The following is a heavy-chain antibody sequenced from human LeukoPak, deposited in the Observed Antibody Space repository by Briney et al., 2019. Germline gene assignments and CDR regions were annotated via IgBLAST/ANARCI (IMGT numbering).Heavy chain of an antibody. D-gene: IGHD2-2*02. Sequence: GGSLRLSCAASGFTFSNAWMSWVRQAPGKGLEWVGFIRSKAYGGTTEYAASVKGRSTISRDDSKSIAYLQMNSLKTEDTAVYYCTSCSSISCYTFDFDYWGQGTLVTVSS. CDR3: TSCSSISCYTFDFDY. CDR1: GFTFSNAW. J-gene: IGHJ4*02. CDR2: IRSKAYGGTT. V-gene: IGHV3-49*04.